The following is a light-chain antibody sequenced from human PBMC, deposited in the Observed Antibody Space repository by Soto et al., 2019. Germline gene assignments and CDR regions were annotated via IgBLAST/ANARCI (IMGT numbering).Light chain of an antibody. V-gene: IGKV3-20*01. CDR2: GAS. J-gene: IGKJ4*01. Sequence: VLTQSPGTLSLSPGERATLSFRASQSVNNNYLAWYQQKPGQSPRLLIYGASIRATAIPDRFSGSGSGTDFTLTISRLEPEDSAVYYCQQHSRSITFGGGTKVDIK. CDR3: QQHSRSIT. CDR1: QSVNNNY.